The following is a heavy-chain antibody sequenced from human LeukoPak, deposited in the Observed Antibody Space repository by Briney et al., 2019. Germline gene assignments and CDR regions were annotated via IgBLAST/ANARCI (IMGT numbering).Heavy chain of an antibody. CDR1: GFTFSSYW. Sequence: GGSLRLSCAASGFTFSSYWMTWVRQAPGKGLEWVANIKPDGSEKYYVDSVTGRFTISRDNAKNSLYLQLNSLRAEDTAVYYCARGRVTMPDWGQGTLVTVSS. J-gene: IGHJ4*02. CDR2: IKPDGSEK. D-gene: IGHD2-2*01. V-gene: IGHV3-7*04. CDR3: ARGRVTMPD.